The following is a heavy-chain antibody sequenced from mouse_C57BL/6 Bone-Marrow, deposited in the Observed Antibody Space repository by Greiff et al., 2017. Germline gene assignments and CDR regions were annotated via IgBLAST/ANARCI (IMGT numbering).Heavy chain of an antibody. CDR3: ARLAWFAY. CDR2: IDPSDSYT. J-gene: IGHJ3*01. CDR1: GYTFTSYW. V-gene: IGHV1-50*01. Sequence: QVQLQHPGAELVKPGASVKLSCKASGYTFTSYWMQWVKQRPGQGLEWIGEIDPSDSYTNYNQKFKGKATLTVDTSSSTAYMQLSSLTSEDSAVYYCARLAWFAYWGQGTLVTVSA.